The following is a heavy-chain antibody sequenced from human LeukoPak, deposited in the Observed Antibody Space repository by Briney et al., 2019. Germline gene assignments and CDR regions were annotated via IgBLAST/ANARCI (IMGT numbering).Heavy chain of an antibody. D-gene: IGHD1-14*01. V-gene: IGHV3-11*04. Sequence: GGSLRLSCVASGFTFSDYYMSWIRQAPGEGLEWVSFISGSSNTIYYADSVRGRFTISRDNAKKSVYLQMNSLRAEDTAVYFCARGLLVVGSKKGNPGNYWGPGTLVAVSS. CDR2: ISGSSNTI. CDR3: ARGLLVVGSKKGNPGNY. J-gene: IGHJ4*02. CDR1: GFTFSDYY.